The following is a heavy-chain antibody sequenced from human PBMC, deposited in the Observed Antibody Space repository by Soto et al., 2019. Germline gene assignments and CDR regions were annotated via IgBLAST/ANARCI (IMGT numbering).Heavy chain of an antibody. CDR3: ARTQTNAY. CDR1: GYTFTGYY. J-gene: IGHJ4*02. V-gene: IGHV1-2*02. CDR2: INTNSGGT. Sequence: QVQLVQSGAEVKKPGASVKVSCKASGYTFTGYYIHWVRQAPGQGLEWMGWINTNSGGTNYAQKFQGRVTMTRDTSISTAYMELSRLTSDDTAVYYCARTQTNAYWGQGTLVTVSS.